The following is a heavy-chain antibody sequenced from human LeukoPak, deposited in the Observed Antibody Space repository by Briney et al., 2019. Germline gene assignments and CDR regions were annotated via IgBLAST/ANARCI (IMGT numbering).Heavy chain of an antibody. Sequence: ASVKVSCKASGGTFSSYAISWVRQAPGQGLEWMGGIIPIFGTANYAQKFQGRVTITADESTSTAYMELSSLRSEDTAVYYCAGPQYYDFWSGYCPFDYWGQGTLVTVSS. V-gene: IGHV1-69*13. D-gene: IGHD3-3*01. CDR3: AGPQYYDFWSGYCPFDY. CDR1: GGTFSSYA. J-gene: IGHJ4*02. CDR2: IIPIFGTA.